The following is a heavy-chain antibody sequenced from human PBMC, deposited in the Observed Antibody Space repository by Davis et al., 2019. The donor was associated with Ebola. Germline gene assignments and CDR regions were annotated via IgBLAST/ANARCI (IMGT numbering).Heavy chain of an antibody. J-gene: IGHJ6*02. CDR2: IWYDGSNK. Sequence: GGSLRLSCPASGFTFSSYGMHWVRQAPGKGLEWVAVIWYDGSNKYYADSVKGRFTISRDNSKNTLYLQMNSLRAEDTAVYYCARDHNVVYAILYYYGMDVWGQGTTVTVSS. CDR1: GFTFSSYG. D-gene: IGHD2-8*02. V-gene: IGHV3-33*08. CDR3: ARDHNVVYAILYYYGMDV.